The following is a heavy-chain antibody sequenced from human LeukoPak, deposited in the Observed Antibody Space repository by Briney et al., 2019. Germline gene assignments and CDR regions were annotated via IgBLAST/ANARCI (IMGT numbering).Heavy chain of an antibody. CDR2: IIPIFGTA. Sequence: SVKVSCKASGGTFSSYAISWVRQAPGQGLEWMGGIIPIFGTANYAQKFQGRVTITTDESTSTAYMELSSLRSEDTAVYYCARAYPYYYDSSGVPDKQRFDYWGQGTLVTVSS. CDR3: ARAYPYYYDSSGVPDKQRFDY. CDR1: GGTFSSYA. V-gene: IGHV1-69*05. D-gene: IGHD3-22*01. J-gene: IGHJ4*02.